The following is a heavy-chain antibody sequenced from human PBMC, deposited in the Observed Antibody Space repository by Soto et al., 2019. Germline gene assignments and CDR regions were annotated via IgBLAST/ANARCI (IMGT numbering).Heavy chain of an antibody. V-gene: IGHV3-7*01. J-gene: IGHJ3*02. D-gene: IGHD3-3*01. Sequence: GESLKISCAASGFTFSSYWMSWVRQAPGKGLEWVANIKQDGSEKYYVDSVKGRFTISRDNAKNSLYLQMNSLRAEDTAVYYCARLIGWEEWLFLRHAFDIWGQGTMVTVSS. CDR3: ARLIGWEEWLFLRHAFDI. CDR1: GFTFSSYW. CDR2: IKQDGSEK.